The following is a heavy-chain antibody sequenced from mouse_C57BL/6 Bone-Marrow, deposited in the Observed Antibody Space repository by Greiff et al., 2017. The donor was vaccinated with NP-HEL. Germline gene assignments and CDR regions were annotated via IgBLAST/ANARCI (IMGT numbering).Heavy chain of an antibody. D-gene: IGHD1-1*01. CDR1: GYTFTDYE. J-gene: IGHJ3*01. CDR2: IDPETGGT. V-gene: IGHV1-15*01. Sequence: VKLVESGAELVRPGASVTLSCKASGYTFTDYEMHWVKQTPVHGLEWIGAIDPETGGTAYNQKFKGKAILTADKSSSTAYMELRSLTSEDSAVYYCTRPDHYGSRAWFAYWGQGTLVTVSA. CDR3: TRPDHYGSRAWFAY.